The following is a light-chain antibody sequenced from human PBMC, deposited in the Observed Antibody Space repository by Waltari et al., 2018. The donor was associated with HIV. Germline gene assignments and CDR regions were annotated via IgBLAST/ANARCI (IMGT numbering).Light chain of an antibody. V-gene: IGKV3-20*01. J-gene: IGKJ1*01. CDR1: QSLSSNY. Sequence: EIVLTKSPGTLSLSPGERATLSCRASQSLSSNYLAWYQQKPGQAPRLLISGASSRPTGIPDRFSGSGSETDFTLTISRLEPEDFAVYYCQQYGNSGTFGQGTKVEIK. CDR2: GAS. CDR3: QQYGNSGT.